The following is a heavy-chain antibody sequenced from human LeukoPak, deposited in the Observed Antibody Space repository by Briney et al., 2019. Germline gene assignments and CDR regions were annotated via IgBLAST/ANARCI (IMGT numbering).Heavy chain of an antibody. V-gene: IGHV1-69*04. Sequence: SVKVSCKASGGTFSSYAISWVRQAPGQGPEWMGRIIPILGIANYAQKFQGRVTITADKSTSTAYMELSSLRSEDTAVYYCAPSRDGYNFGYWGQGTLVTVSS. CDR1: GGTFSSYA. D-gene: IGHD5-12*01. CDR3: APSRDGYNFGY. CDR2: IIPILGIA. J-gene: IGHJ4*02.